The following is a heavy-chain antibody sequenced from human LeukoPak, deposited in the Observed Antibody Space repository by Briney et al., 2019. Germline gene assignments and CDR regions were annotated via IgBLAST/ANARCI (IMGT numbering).Heavy chain of an antibody. CDR2: ISWNSGSI. V-gene: IGHV3-9*01. J-gene: IGHJ4*02. Sequence: GGSLRLSCAASGFTFDDYAMHWVRQAPGKGLEWVSGISWNSGSIGYADSVKGRFTISRDNAKNSLYLQMNSLRAEDTALYYCAKDGRFPHDYDLDYWGQGTLVTVSS. CDR3: AKDGRFPHDYDLDY. D-gene: IGHD4-17*01. CDR1: GFTFDDYA.